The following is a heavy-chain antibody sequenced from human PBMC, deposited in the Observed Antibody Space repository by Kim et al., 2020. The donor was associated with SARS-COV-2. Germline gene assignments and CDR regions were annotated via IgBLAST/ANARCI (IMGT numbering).Heavy chain of an antibody. D-gene: IGHD1-26*01. J-gene: IGHJ4*02. CDR1: GFTFSSYA. Sequence: GGSLRLSCAASGFTFSSYAMSWVRQAPGKGLEWVSAISGSGGSTYYADSVKGRFTISRDNSKNTLYLQMNSLRAEDTAVYYCAKGLVISYVLRSVGATMAIDYWGQGTLVTVSS. CDR2: ISGSGGST. CDR3: AKGLVISYVLRSVGATMAIDY. V-gene: IGHV3-23*01.